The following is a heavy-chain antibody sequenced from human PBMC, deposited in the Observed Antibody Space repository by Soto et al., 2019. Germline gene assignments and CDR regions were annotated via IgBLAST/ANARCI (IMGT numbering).Heavy chain of an antibody. CDR1: GFTFSSYS. Sequence: EVQLVESGGGLVKPGGSLRLSCAASGFTFSSYSMNWVRQAPGKGLEWVSSISSSSSYIYYADSVKGRFTISRDNAKNSLYLQMNSLRAEDTAVYYCARDLAGYSSSWYRGELNWFDPWGQGTLVTVSS. J-gene: IGHJ5*02. CDR2: ISSSSSYI. V-gene: IGHV3-21*01. D-gene: IGHD6-13*01. CDR3: ARDLAGYSSSWYRGELNWFDP.